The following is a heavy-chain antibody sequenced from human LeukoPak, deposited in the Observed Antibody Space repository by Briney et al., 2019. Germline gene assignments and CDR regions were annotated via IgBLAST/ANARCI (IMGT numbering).Heavy chain of an antibody. CDR2: ISYDGSNK. J-gene: IGHJ4*02. V-gene: IGHV3-30-3*01. CDR1: GFTFSSYA. CDR3: ARGLPTGIDYFDY. Sequence: GGSLRLSCAASGFTFSSYAMHWVRQAPGKGLGWVAVISYDGSNKYYADSVKGRFTISRDNSKNTLYLQMNSLRAEDTAVYYCARGLPTGIDYFDYWGQGTLVTVSS. D-gene: IGHD2-21*01.